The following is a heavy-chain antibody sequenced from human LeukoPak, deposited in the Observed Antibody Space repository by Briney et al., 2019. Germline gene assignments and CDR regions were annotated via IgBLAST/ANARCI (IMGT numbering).Heavy chain of an antibody. CDR3: ARDPGYCSGGSCQYYYYYYMDV. D-gene: IGHD2-15*01. V-gene: IGHV3-21*01. CDR1: RFTFNDYS. J-gene: IGHJ6*03. CDR2: ISSSSSYI. Sequence: GGPLRLSCAASRFTFNDYSMNWVRQAPGKGLEWVSSISSSSSYIYYADSVKGRFTISRDNAKNSLYLQMNSLRAEDTAVYYCARDPGYCSGGSCQYYYYYYMDVWGKGTTVTVSS.